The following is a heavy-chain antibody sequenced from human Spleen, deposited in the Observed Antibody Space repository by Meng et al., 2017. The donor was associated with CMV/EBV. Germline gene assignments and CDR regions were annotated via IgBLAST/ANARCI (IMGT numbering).Heavy chain of an antibody. CDR1: GGSINSRDSY. Sequence: LTCTVSGGSINSRDSYWSWIRQHPEKGLEWIGYICYIGSPYYNPSLRSRVTISLDTSKNQFSLKLGSVTAADTAVYYCAREITGVYDSWGQGTLVTVSS. CDR2: ICYIGSP. D-gene: IGHD6-13*01. CDR3: AREITGVYDS. V-gene: IGHV4-31*03. J-gene: IGHJ4*02.